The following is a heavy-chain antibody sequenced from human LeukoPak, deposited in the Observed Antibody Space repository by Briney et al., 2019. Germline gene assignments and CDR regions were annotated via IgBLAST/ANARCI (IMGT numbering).Heavy chain of an antibody. D-gene: IGHD3-10*01. Sequence: PSETLSLTCTVSGGSISSYYWSWIRQPPGKGLEWIGNIYYSGSTNYNPSLKSRVTISVDTSKNQFSLKLSSVTPADTAVCYCARGGYYGLGSDFRFDPWGQGTLVTVSS. CDR3: ARGGYYGLGSDFRFDP. J-gene: IGHJ5*02. V-gene: IGHV4-59*01. CDR1: GGSISSYY. CDR2: IYYSGST.